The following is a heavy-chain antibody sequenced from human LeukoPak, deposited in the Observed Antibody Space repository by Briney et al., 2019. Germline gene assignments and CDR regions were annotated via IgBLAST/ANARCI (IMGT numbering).Heavy chain of an antibody. CDR2: IYHSGST. Sequence: SVTLSLTCTVSGYSISSGYYWGWIRQPPGKGLEWIGSIYHSGSTYYNPSLKSRVTISVDTSKNQFSLKLSSVTAADTAVYYCARGLAARPYYYFDYWGQGTLVTVSS. D-gene: IGHD6-6*01. J-gene: IGHJ4*02. CDR3: ARGLAARPYYYFDY. V-gene: IGHV4-38-2*02. CDR1: GYSISSGYY.